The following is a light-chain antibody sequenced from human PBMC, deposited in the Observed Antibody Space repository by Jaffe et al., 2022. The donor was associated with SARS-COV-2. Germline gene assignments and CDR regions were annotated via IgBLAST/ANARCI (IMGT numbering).Light chain of an antibody. CDR1: QSVRSY. CDR2: DTS. CDR3: QQRTNWPIT. Sequence: EIVLTQSPATLSLSPGERATLSCRASQSVRSYLAWYQQKPGQAPRLLIYDTSNRATGIPARFSGSGSGTDFTLTISSLEPEDFGVYYCQQRTNWPITFGQGTRLEVK. J-gene: IGKJ5*01. V-gene: IGKV3-11*01.